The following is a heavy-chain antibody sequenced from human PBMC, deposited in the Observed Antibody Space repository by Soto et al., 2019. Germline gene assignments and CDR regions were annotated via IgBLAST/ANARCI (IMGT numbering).Heavy chain of an antibody. Sequence: PSETLSLTCTVSGGSISSYYWSWIRQPPGKGLEWIGYIYYSGSTKYNPSLKSRVAMSVDTSKNQVSLKLSSVTAADTAVYYCAREGTTGWYYWGQGALVTVSS. CDR3: AREGTTGWYY. D-gene: IGHD6-19*01. CDR1: GGSISSYY. V-gene: IGHV4-59*01. CDR2: IYYSGST. J-gene: IGHJ4*02.